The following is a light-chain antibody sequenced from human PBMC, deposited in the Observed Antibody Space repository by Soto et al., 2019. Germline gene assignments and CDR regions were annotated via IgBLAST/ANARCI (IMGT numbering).Light chain of an antibody. CDR3: QQYGSSPLT. CDR2: GAS. J-gene: IGKJ4*01. CDR1: QSVSSY. Sequence: EIVLTQSPGTLSLSPGERATLSCRASQSVSSYLAWYQQKPGQAPRLLIYGASSRAIGIPDRFSGSGSGTDFTLTISRLEPEDFAVYYCQQYGSSPLTFGGETKVEIK. V-gene: IGKV3-20*01.